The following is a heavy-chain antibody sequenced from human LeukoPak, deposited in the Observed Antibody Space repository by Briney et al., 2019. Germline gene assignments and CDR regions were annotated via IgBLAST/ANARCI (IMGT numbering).Heavy chain of an antibody. V-gene: IGHV3-23*01. D-gene: IGHD4-17*01. CDR1: GFTFSSYA. Sequence: PGGSLRLSCAASGFTFSSYAMSWVRQAPGKGLEWISSVGGTGSSSYYADSVKGRFTISRDNSKNMMYLQVNSLRAEDTAVYYCAKYRRYTVTTNFDYWGQGTLVTVSS. CDR2: VGGTGSSS. J-gene: IGHJ4*02. CDR3: AKYRRYTVTTNFDY.